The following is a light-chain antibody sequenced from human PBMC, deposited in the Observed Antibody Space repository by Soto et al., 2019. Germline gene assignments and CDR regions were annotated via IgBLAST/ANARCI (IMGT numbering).Light chain of an antibody. V-gene: IGKV1-9*01. CDR2: AAS. J-gene: IGKJ3*01. CDR1: QGISTS. CDR3: QQLKNFPLT. Sequence: DIPLTQSPSFLSASVGDRVTITCRASQGISTSLAWYQQKPGKAPKLLIYAASTLQSGVPSRFSGSGSGTVFTLTISSLQPEYFTTYYCQQLKNFPLTFGPGTTVDVK.